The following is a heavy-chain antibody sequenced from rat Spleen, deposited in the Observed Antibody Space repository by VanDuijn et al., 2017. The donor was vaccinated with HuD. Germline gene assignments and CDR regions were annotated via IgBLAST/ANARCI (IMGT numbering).Heavy chain of an antibody. J-gene: IGHJ2*01. CDR2: ISYEGSST. D-gene: IGHD1-10*01. Sequence: EVQLMESGGGSVQPGRSLKLSCVASGFSFSDYYMVWVRQASKKGLEWVASISYEGSSTYYGDSVKGRFTISRDNAKSTLYLQMNSLRSEDTATYYCARPGTTHVFDYWGQGVMVTVSS. CDR1: GFSFSDYY. CDR3: ARPGTTHVFDY. V-gene: IGHV5-22*01.